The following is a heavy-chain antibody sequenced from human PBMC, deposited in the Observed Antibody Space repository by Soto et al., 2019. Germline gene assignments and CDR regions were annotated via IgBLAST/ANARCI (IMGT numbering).Heavy chain of an antibody. CDR1: GFRFSNYT. J-gene: IGHJ6*02. CDR2: IVANGTDI. V-gene: IGHV3-21*06. Sequence: PGGSMRLSCAASGFRFSNYTMNWVCPSRGKRLVWVSSIVANGTDINDVESVKGRFTITIDNAKNLLFLQMDSLRVEDSAVYYCARAGSAYYAMDVWGQGTTVTVSS. CDR3: ARAGSAYYAMDV.